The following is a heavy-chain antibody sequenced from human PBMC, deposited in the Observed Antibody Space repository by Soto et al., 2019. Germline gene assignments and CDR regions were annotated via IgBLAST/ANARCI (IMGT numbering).Heavy chain of an antibody. Sequence: QVQIVQSGAEVKKPGASVKVSCKAPGYTFRGYSMHWVRQAPGQGLEWMGWIFIGNGDTKYSQTFQDRVTITRDTSAATVYMELSNLTSEDTAVYYCARDRTRSLFPKSWYFDLWGRGTLVTV. CDR1: GYTFRGYS. CDR3: ARDRTRSLFPKSWYFDL. J-gene: IGHJ2*01. V-gene: IGHV1-3*04. CDR2: IFIGNGDT.